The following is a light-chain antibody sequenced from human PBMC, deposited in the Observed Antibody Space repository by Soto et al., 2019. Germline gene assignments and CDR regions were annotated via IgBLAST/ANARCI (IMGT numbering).Light chain of an antibody. Sequence: DIQMPQYPSTLSGSVGDRVTITCRASQTISSWLAWYQQKPVKAPKLLIYKASTLKSGVPSRFSGSGSGTEFTLTISILQPDDFATYFCQHYNSYSEAFGQGTQCGYQ. J-gene: IGKJ1*01. V-gene: IGKV1-5*03. CDR3: QHYNSYSEA. CDR1: QTISSW. CDR2: KAS.